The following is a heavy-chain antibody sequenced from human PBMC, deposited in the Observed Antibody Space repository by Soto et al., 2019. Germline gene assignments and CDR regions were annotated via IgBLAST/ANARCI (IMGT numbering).Heavy chain of an antibody. Sequence: QVQLVQSGAEVKKPGASVKVSCKASGYTFTSYAMHWVRQAPGQRLEWMGWINAGNGNTKYSQKFQGRVTITRDTSASTAYMELSSLRSEDTAVYYCARVGGRYWYFDLWGRGTLVTVSS. CDR3: ARVGGRYWYFDL. J-gene: IGHJ2*01. CDR1: GYTFTSYA. CDR2: INAGNGNT. V-gene: IGHV1-3*01. D-gene: IGHD2-15*01.